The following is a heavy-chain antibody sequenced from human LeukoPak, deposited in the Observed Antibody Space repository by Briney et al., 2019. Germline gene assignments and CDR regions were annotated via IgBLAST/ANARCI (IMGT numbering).Heavy chain of an antibody. Sequence: PSATLSLTCTVSGGSISNYYWSWIRQPPGKGLEWIGYIYYSGSTNYNPSLKSRVTISVDTSKNQFSLNLSSVTAADTAMYYCARDRSPEGYYDSSHWDYYHGMDVWGQGTTVTVSS. CDR2: IYYSGST. V-gene: IGHV4-59*01. CDR3: ARDRSPEGYYDSSHWDYYHGMDV. CDR1: GGSISNYY. D-gene: IGHD3-22*01. J-gene: IGHJ6*02.